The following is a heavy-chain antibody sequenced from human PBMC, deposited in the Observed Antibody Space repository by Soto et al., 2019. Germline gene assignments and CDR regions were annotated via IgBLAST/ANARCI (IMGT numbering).Heavy chain of an antibody. Sequence: GGSLRLSWASSGFTFSNYFMQGVRQAPGKGLEWVSSISSSSSYIYYADSVKGRFTISRDNAKNSLYLQMNSLRAEDTAVYYCARDPFYPEDYWGQGTLVTVSS. J-gene: IGHJ4*02. CDR3: ARDPFYPEDY. CDR1: GFTFSNYF. V-gene: IGHV3-21*01. CDR2: ISSSSSYI.